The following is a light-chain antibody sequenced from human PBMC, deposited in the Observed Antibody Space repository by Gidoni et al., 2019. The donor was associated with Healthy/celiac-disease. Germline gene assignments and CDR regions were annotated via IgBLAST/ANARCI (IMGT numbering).Light chain of an antibody. V-gene: IGKV1-8*01. CDR1: PGISSY. CDR2: AAS. J-gene: IGKJ1*01. Sequence: AIRITQSPSSRSASTGDRVTITCRASPGISSYLAWYQQKPGKAPKLLIYAASTLQSGVPSRFSGSGSGTDFTLTISCLQSEDFATYYCQQYYSYPWTFGQGTKVEIK. CDR3: QQYYSYPWT.